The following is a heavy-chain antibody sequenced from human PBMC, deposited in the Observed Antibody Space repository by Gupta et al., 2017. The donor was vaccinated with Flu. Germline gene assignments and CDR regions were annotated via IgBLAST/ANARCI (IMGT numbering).Heavy chain of an antibody. CDR2: SNSGCDGV. V-gene: IGHV3-7*01. Sequence: GRQVAGKGLESVGRSNSGCDGVYYMHSVKCRVTISRDKSMNSLILQMNSPRVEDWAVEYCTIHPAWGSFDMWGQGTLVTISS. CDR3: TIHPAWGSFDM. J-gene: IGHJ3*02. D-gene: IGHD1-26*01.